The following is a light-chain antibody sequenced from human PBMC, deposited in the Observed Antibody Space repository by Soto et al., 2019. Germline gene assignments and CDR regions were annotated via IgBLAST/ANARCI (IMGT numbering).Light chain of an antibody. V-gene: IGKV3-20*01. J-gene: IGKJ1*01. CDR3: QQYGSLPRT. CDR1: QSVSSSY. CDR2: GAS. Sequence: EIVLTQSPGTLSLSPGERATLSCRASQSVSSSYLAWYQHKPGQAPRLLIYGASSRATGIPDRFSGSGSGTDFTLTITRLEPEDFAVYYCQQYGSLPRTFGQGTKVHI.